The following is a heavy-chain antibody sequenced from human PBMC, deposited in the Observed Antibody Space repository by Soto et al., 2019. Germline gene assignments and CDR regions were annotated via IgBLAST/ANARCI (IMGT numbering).Heavy chain of an antibody. CDR2: IYYSGST. J-gene: IGHJ5*02. CDR1: GGSISSSSYY. Sequence: SETLSLTCTVSGGSISSSSYYWGWIRQPPGKGLEWIGSIYYSGSTYYNPSLKSRVTISVDTSKNQFSLKLSSVTAADTAVYYCARENYDIPSVTRGWFDPWGQGTLVTVSS. V-gene: IGHV4-39*02. CDR3: ARENYDIPSVTRGWFDP. D-gene: IGHD3-9*01.